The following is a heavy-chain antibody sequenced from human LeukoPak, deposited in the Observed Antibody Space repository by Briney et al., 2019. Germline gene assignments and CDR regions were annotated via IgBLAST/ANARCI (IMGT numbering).Heavy chain of an antibody. Sequence: SETLSLTCTVSGYSISSGYYWGWIRQPPGKGLEWIGSIYHSGSTYYNPSLKSRVTISVDTSKNQFSLKLGSVTAADTAVYYCARDSVLRSGYYYDPSGIDYWGQGTLVTVSS. J-gene: IGHJ4*02. CDR3: ARDSVLRSGYYYDPSGIDY. CDR2: IYHSGST. D-gene: IGHD3-22*01. V-gene: IGHV4-38-2*02. CDR1: GYSISSGYY.